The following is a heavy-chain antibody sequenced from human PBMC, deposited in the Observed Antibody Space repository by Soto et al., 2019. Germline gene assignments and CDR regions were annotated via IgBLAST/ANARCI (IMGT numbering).Heavy chain of an antibody. D-gene: IGHD6-6*01. CDR2: INPNSGGT. CDR3: ARRPSSSLGSLDY. J-gene: IGHJ4*02. Sequence: QVQLVQSGAEVKKPGASVKVSCKASGYTFTGYYMHWVRQAPGQGLEWMGWINPNSGGTNYAQQFQGRVTMTRDTSISTAYMELSRLRSDDTAVYYCARRPSSSLGSLDYWGQGTLVTVYS. CDR1: GYTFTGYY. V-gene: IGHV1-2*02.